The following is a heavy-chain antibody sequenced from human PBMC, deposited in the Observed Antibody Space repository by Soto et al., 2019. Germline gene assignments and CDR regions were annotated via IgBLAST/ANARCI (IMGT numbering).Heavy chain of an antibody. D-gene: IGHD4-17*01. CDR2: ISWNSGNL. CDR3: AKGASTTVFAFNDY. J-gene: IGHJ4*02. CDR1: GFTFDDYA. Sequence: EVQLVESGGGLVQPGRSLRLSCAASGFTFDDYAMHWVRQPPGKGLEWVSSISWNSGNLGYADSVKGRFTISRDNAKNSLYLQMNSLRGEDKALYSCAKGASTTVFAFNDYWGQGTLVTVSS. V-gene: IGHV3-9*01.